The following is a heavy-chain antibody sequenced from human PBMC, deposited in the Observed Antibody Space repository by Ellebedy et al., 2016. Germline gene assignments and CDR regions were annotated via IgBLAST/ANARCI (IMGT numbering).Heavy chain of an antibody. CDR1: SYTFTTFS. CDR3: AKTSGWGYGEN. V-gene: IGHV1-18*04. J-gene: IGHJ4*02. Sequence: ASVKVSXKASSYTFTTFSITWVRQVPGPGLEWMGFVNTFSGNTKFAQKFQGRVSMTTDSSTHTAYMDLRSLRSDDTAMYYCAKTSGWGYGENWGQGTLVTVSS. D-gene: IGHD3-10*01. CDR2: VNTFSGNT.